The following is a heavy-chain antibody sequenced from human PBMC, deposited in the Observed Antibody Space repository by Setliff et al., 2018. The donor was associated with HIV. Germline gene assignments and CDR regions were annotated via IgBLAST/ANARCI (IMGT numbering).Heavy chain of an antibody. CDR3: ARDHHSGRGSNFPWYSDL. V-gene: IGHV1-18*01. CDR1: GYTFSNYG. Sequence: AAVKVSCKASGYTFSNYGITWVRQAPGQGLEWMGWITSYNGNTNYAKKFKGRVTMTTDTSTSIAYMELKSMRSEDTAVYYCARDHHSGRGSNFPWYSDLWGRGTLVTVSS. D-gene: IGHD1-26*01. J-gene: IGHJ2*01. CDR2: ITSYNGNT.